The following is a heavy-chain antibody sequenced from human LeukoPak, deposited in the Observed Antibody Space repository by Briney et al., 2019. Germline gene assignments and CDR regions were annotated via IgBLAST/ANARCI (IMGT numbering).Heavy chain of an antibody. Sequence: AGGSLRLSCAASGFTFSSYAMHWVRQAPGKGLEWVAVISYDGSNKYYADSVKGRFTISRDNSKNTLYLQMNSLRAEDTAVYYCARVTPQYCSSTSCYCLDYWGQGTLVTVSS. D-gene: IGHD2-2*01. CDR2: ISYDGSNK. J-gene: IGHJ4*02. V-gene: IGHV3-30-3*01. CDR3: ARVTPQYCSSTSCYCLDY. CDR1: GFTFSSYA.